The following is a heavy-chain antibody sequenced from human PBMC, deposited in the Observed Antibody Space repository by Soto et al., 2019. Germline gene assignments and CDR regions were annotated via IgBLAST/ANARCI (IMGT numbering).Heavy chain of an antibody. Sequence: GGSLRLSCAASGFIFSSFAMHWVRQAPGKGLEWVAVIWYDGGNKYYADYVRGRFTISRDNSKNTLYLQMKRLRAEDTDVYKCSLYLTMVRGVIIGGYYYYGMDVWGQGTTVTVSS. V-gene: IGHV3-33*01. J-gene: IGHJ6*02. CDR1: GFIFSSFA. D-gene: IGHD3-10*01. CDR2: IWYDGGNK. CDR3: SLYLTMVRGVIIGGYYYYGMDV.